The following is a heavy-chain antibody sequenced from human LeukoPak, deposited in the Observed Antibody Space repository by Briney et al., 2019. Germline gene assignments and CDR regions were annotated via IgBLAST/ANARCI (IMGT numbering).Heavy chain of an antibody. CDR1: VCSISSSNW. CDR3: ARGLRDYYGSGSPHLGY. D-gene: IGHD3-10*01. J-gene: IGHJ4*02. V-gene: IGHV4-4*02. CDR2: IYHNGST. Sequence: SGTLSLTFSVSVCSISSSNWWSWVRQPPGKGLVWIGEIYHNGSTKYNPSLNNRVTISIDKSKNQFSLTLSSVTDAETAVYYCARGLRDYYGSGSPHLGYWGQGTLVTVSS.